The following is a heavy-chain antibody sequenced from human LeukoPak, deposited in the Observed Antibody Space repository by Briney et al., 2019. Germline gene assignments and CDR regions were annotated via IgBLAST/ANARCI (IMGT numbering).Heavy chain of an antibody. CDR1: GFTFSSYG. V-gene: IGHV3-21*04. CDR2: ISSSATYM. D-gene: IGHD5-24*01. Sequence: KPGGSLRLSCAASGFTFSSYGMDWVRQAPGRGLEWVSSISSSATYMFYADSVKGRFTISRDNAKNSLYLQMNSLRVEDTAVYYYAKEGRSLQTYWGQGTLVTVSS. CDR3: AKEGRSLQTY. J-gene: IGHJ4*02.